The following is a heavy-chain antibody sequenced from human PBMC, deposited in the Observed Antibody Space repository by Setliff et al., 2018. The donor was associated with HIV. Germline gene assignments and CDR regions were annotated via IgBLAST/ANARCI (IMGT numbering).Heavy chain of an antibody. Sequence: SETLSLTCAVYGGSFSGYYWSWIRQPPGKGLEWIGSIFSSGSTKYNPSLQSRVTMSIDTSKNQFSLKLTSVTAADTAVYYCARRIDNSGSFPDKNWFDTWGQGSLVTVSS. CDR1: GGSFSGYY. D-gene: IGHD3-10*01. J-gene: IGHJ5*02. V-gene: IGHV4-34*12. CDR2: IFSSGST. CDR3: ARRIDNSGSFPDKNWFDT.